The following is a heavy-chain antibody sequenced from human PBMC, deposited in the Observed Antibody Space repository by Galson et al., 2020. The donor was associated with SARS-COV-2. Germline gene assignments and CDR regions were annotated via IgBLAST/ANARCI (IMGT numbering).Heavy chain of an antibody. J-gene: IGHJ4*02. V-gene: IGHV1-2*02. Sequence: ASVQDTCKATGYTFTGYYMHWVRPAPAQGLEWMGWINPNSGGTNYAQKFQGRVTMTRDTSISTAYMELSRLRSDDTAVYYCARGYGDYVLPWDYWGQGTLVTVSS. CDR2: INPNSGGT. CDR3: ARGYGDYVLPWDY. CDR1: GYTFTGYY. D-gene: IGHD4-17*01.